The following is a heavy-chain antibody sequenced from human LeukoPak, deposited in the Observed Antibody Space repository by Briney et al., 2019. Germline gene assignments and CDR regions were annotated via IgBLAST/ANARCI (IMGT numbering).Heavy chain of an antibody. CDR3: ASSPDGWFGELLSDYYWYFDL. CDR1: GFTFSSYS. Sequence: GGSLRLSCAASGFTFSSYSMNWVRQAPGKGLEWVSSISSSSSYIYYADSVKGRFTISRDNAKNSLYLQMNSLRAEDTAVYYCASSPDGWFGELLSDYYWYFDLWGRGTLVTVSS. CDR2: ISSSSSYI. V-gene: IGHV3-21*01. D-gene: IGHD3-10*01. J-gene: IGHJ2*01.